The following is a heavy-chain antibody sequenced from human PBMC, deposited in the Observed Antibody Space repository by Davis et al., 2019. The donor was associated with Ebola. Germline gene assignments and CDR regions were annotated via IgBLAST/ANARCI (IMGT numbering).Heavy chain of an antibody. D-gene: IGHD6-13*01. CDR2: IYHIGSI. CDR1: GGSISSPYW. CDR3: ARHVCVYCSSGYFHY. Sequence: SETLSLTCVVSGGSISSPYWSSWVRQSPEKGLAWLGEIYHIGSINYNPSLKSRVAISFDTSNSQFSLKLSSVTAADTAVYYCARHVCVYCSSGYFHYWGQGTLVTVSS. V-gene: IGHV4-4*02. J-gene: IGHJ4*02.